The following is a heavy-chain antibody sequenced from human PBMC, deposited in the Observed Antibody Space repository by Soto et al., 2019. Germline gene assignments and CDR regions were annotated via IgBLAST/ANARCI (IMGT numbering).Heavy chain of an antibody. J-gene: IGHJ6*02. V-gene: IGHV1-69*02. CDR1: GGTFSSYT. D-gene: IGHD2-2*01. Sequence: QVQLVQSGAEVKKPGSSVKVSCKASGGTFSSYTISWVRQAPGQGLEWMGRIIPILGIANYAQKFQGRVTITADKPTSPAYMELSSLRSEDTAVYYCARTPCTVDSTSCRYLEPSDYYYYGMDVWGQGTTVTVSS. CDR2: IIPILGIA. CDR3: ARTPCTVDSTSCRYLEPSDYYYYGMDV.